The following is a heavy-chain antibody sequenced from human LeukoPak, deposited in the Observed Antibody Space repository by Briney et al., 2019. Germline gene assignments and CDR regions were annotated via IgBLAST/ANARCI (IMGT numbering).Heavy chain of an antibody. CDR3: ARESGEVGATKLFDY. V-gene: IGHV1-69*13. CDR2: IIPIFGTA. CDR1: EGTFSSYA. J-gene: IGHJ4*02. Sequence: SVKVSCTASEGTFSSYAISWVRQAPGQGLEWMGGIIPIFGTANYAQKFQGRVTITADESTSTAYMELSSLRSEDTAVYYCARESGEVGATKLFDYWGQGTLVTVSS. D-gene: IGHD1-26*01.